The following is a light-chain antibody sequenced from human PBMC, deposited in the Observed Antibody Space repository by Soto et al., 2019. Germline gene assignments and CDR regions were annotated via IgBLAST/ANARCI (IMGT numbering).Light chain of an antibody. CDR2: DAS. Sequence: EIVLTQSPATLSLSPGERATLSCRASQSVSSYLAWYQQRPGQAPRLLIYDASNRATGIPARFSGSGSGTDFTLTISSLEPEDFAVYYCQQRSNWPPTFGQGTKVDIX. CDR1: QSVSSY. CDR3: QQRSNWPPT. J-gene: IGKJ1*01. V-gene: IGKV3-11*01.